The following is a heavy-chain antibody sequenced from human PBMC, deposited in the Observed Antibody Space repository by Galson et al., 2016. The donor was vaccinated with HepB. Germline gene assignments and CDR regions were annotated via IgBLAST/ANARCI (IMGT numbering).Heavy chain of an antibody. J-gene: IGHJ4*02. V-gene: IGHV5-10-1*01. CDR1: GNSLSNYW. D-gene: IGHD3-10*01. CDR2: IDPSDSYP. Sequence: QSGAEVKKPGESLRISCTNSGNSLSNYWINWVRQMPGKGLEWMGRIDPSDSYPTYSPSFQGHVTISADKSITTAYLPWSRLKASDTAMYYWARQDYFGSGSYSTPGVWGQGTLVTVSS. CDR3: ARQDYFGSGSYSTPGV.